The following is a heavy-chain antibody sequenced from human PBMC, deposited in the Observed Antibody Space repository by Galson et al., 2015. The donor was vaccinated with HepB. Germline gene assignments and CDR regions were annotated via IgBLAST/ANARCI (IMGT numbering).Heavy chain of an antibody. CDR1: GDSVSSNSAA. CDR3: ARTYPGIAVAGTRSFEI. Sequence: CAISGDSVSSNSAAWNWIRQSPSRGLEWLGRTYYRSKWYNDYAVSVKSRITINPDTSKNQFSLQLNSVTPEDTAVYYCARTYPGIAVAGTRSFEIWGQGTMVTVSS. CDR2: TYYRSKWYN. V-gene: IGHV6-1*01. J-gene: IGHJ3*02. D-gene: IGHD6-19*01.